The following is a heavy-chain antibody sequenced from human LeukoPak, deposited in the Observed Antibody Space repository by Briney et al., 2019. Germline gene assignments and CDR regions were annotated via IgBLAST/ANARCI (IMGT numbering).Heavy chain of an antibody. CDR1: GYTFTSYD. CDR2: ISAYNGNT. Sequence: ASVKVSCKASGYTFTSYDISWVRQAPGQGLEWMGWISAYNGNTNYAQNLQGRVTMTTDTSTSTAYMELRSLRSDDTAVYYCARRYDSSGYYWYYFDYWGQGTLVTVSS. J-gene: IGHJ4*02. CDR3: ARRYDSSGYYWYYFDY. D-gene: IGHD3-22*01. V-gene: IGHV1-18*01.